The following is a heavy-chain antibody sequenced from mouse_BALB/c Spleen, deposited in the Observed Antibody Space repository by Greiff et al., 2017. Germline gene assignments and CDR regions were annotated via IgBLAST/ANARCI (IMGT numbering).Heavy chain of an antibody. CDR2: INPSSGYT. CDR3: AREGVFAY. J-gene: IGHJ3*01. V-gene: IGHV1-4*02. CDR1: GYTFTSYT. Sequence: VNLVESAAELARPGASVKMSCKASGYTFTSYTMHWVKQRPGQGLEWIGYINPSSGYTEYNQKFKDKTTLTADKSSSTAYMQLSSLTSEDSAVYYCAREGVFAYWGQGTLVTVSA.